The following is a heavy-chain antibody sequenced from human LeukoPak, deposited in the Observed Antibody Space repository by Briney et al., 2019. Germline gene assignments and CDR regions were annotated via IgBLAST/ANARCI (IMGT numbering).Heavy chain of an antibody. D-gene: IGHD1-7*01. CDR1: GFTFSTYG. V-gene: IGHV3-30*02. CDR3: AKDYLHELLIEPEAEYFQH. Sequence: PGGSLRLSCAASGFTFSTYGMHWVRQAPDKGLEWVAFIRYDGSDKYYADSVKGRFTISRDNSKNTLYLQMNSLRAEDTAVYYCAKDYLHELLIEPEAEYFQHWGQGTLVTVSS. J-gene: IGHJ1*01. CDR2: IRYDGSDK.